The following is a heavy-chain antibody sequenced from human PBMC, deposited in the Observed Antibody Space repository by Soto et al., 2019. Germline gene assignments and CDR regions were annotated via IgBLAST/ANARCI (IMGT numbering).Heavy chain of an antibody. J-gene: IGHJ4*02. D-gene: IGHD1-20*01. V-gene: IGHV3-21*01. CDR3: ARQMYNWNSFFDY. CDR2: ISSSSSYI. Sequence: GGSLRLSCAASGFTFSSYSMNWFRQAPGKGLEWVSPISSSSSYIYYADSVKGRFTISRDNAKNSLYLQMNSLRAEDTAVYYCARQMYNWNSFFDYWGQGTLVTVSS. CDR1: GFTFSSYS.